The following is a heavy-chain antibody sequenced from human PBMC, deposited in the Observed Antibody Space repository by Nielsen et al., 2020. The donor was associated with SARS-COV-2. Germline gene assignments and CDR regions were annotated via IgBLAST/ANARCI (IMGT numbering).Heavy chain of an antibody. CDR1: TGINNYY. Sequence: SETLSLTCTVSTGINNYYRSWIRQPPGKGLEWLAYIHYSGTANYNPSLKSRGLVSIDTSKNQFSLKLSSVTAADTAVYYCATDGFSFGTFDYWGQGALVTVSS. J-gene: IGHJ4*02. CDR2: IHYSGTA. CDR3: ATDGFSFGTFDY. V-gene: IGHV4-59*01. D-gene: IGHD1-1*01.